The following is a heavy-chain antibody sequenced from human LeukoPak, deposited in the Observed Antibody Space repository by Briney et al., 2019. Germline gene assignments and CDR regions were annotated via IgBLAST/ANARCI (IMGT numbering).Heavy chain of an antibody. CDR1: GYTFTGYY. Sequence: GASVKVSCKASGYTFTGYYMHWVRQAPRQGLEWMGWINPNSGGTNYAQKFQGRVTMTRDTSISTAYMELSRLRSDDTAVYYCARDGTSSWYSGLVPFWGQGTLVTVSS. J-gene: IGHJ4*02. D-gene: IGHD6-13*01. CDR3: ARDGTSSWYSGLVPF. V-gene: IGHV1-2*02. CDR2: INPNSGGT.